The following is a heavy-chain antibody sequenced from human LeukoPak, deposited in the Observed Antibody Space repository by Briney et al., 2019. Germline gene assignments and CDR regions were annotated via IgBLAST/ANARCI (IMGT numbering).Heavy chain of an antibody. Sequence: PGGSLRLSCATSGFTFSSYAMNWVRQAPGKGLEWVSAISASAGSTHYADSVKGRFTISRDNSKNTLYLQMSSLRAEDTAIYYCAKDRLVGSSSDYYGVIGESFQHWGQGTLVTVSS. CDR3: AKDRLVGSSSDYYGVIGESFQH. J-gene: IGHJ1*01. D-gene: IGHD3-22*01. CDR2: ISASAGST. CDR1: GFTFSSYA. V-gene: IGHV3-23*01.